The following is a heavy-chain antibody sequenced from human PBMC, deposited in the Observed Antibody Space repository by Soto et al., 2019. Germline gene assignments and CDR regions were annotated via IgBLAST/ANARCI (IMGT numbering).Heavy chain of an antibody. V-gene: IGHV3-74*01. D-gene: IGHD3-10*01. CDR2: INSDGNST. J-gene: IGHJ6*02. CDR3: AKDLHWFAMDV. CDR1: GFTFSSYW. Sequence: GGSLRLSCAASGFTFSSYWMHWVRQAPGKGLVWVALINSDGNSTRYADSVRGRFTISRDNSMNTLYLQMNSLRADDTAIYYCAKDLHWFAMDVWGQGTTVTVSS.